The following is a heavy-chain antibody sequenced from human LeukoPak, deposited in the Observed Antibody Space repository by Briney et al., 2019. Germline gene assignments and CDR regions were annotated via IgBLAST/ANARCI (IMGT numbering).Heavy chain of an antibody. CDR3: ARVSDCTSTSCLSYYFDY. CDR1: GGTFSRDA. J-gene: IGHJ4*02. V-gene: IGHV1-69*13. D-gene: IGHD2-2*01. Sequence: SVKVSCRASGGTFSRDAISWVRQAPGQGLEWMGGINPIFGTANYAQKFQGRVTITADESTSTAYMALSSLGSEDTAVYYCARVSDCTSTSCLSYYFDYWGQGTLVTVSS. CDR2: INPIFGTA.